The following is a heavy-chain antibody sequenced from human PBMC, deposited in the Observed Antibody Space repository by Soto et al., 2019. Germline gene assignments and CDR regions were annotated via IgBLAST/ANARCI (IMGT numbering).Heavy chain of an antibody. V-gene: IGHV2-5*02. J-gene: IGHJ4*02. CDR1: GFSLSTTALG. D-gene: IGHD6-19*01. CDR2: IYWDDTK. Sequence: FPLKESGPPLVKPTQTLTLTCTFSGFSLSTTALGVNWIRQPPGKPLEWLALIYWDDTKHYSSSLKNRLTISKDTSKNQVVLTMTNMDPVDTATYYCAHGSGWLSDQWGQGTLVTVSS. CDR3: AHGSGWLSDQ.